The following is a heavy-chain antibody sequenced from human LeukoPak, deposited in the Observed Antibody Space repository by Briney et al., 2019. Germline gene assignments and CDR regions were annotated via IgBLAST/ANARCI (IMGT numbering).Heavy chain of an antibody. CDR1: GGPISSGGYY. D-gene: IGHD4-17*01. CDR3: AREKAGDYVFHRHFDY. Sequence: SETLSLTCTVSGGPISSGGYYWSWIRQHPGKGLEWIGYIYYSGSTYYNPSLKSRVTISVDTSKNQFSLKLSSVTAADTAVYYCAREKAGDYVFHRHFDYWGQGTLVTVSS. V-gene: IGHV4-31*03. CDR2: IYYSGST. J-gene: IGHJ4*02.